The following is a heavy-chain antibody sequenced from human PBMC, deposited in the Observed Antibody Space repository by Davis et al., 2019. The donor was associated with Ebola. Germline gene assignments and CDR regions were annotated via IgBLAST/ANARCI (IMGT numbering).Heavy chain of an antibody. V-gene: IGHV1-69*13. Sequence: SVKVSCKASGGTFSSYAISWVRQAPGQGLDWMGGIIPVFGIPKYAQKFQGRVMITADESTSTAYMELSSRRSEDTAVYYCARDRYSDGSGYFFEQSHWGQGTLVTVSS. J-gene: IGHJ4*02. D-gene: IGHD3-22*01. CDR2: IIPVFGIP. CDR3: ARDRYSDGSGYFFEQSH. CDR1: GGTFSSYA.